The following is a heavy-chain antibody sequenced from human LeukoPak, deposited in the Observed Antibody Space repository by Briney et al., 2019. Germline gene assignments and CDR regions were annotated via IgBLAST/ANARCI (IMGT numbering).Heavy chain of an antibody. D-gene: IGHD3-10*01. CDR2: ISGDGGST. J-gene: IGHJ3*02. CDR3: ALSGPDAFDI. CDR1: GFTFDDYA. V-gene: IGHV3-43*02. Sequence: GGSLRLSCAASGFTFDDYAMHWVRQAPGKGLEWVSLISGDGGSTYYADSVKGRFTISRDNSKNSLYLQMNSLRTEDTALYYCALSGPDAFDIWGQGTMVTVSX.